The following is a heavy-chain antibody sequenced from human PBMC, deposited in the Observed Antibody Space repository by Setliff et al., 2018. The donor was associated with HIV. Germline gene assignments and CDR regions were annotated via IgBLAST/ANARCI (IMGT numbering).Heavy chain of an antibody. J-gene: IGHJ3*02. V-gene: IGHV3-23*01. Sequence: GGSLRLSCAASGFTFSNYAMGWVRQGPGKGLEWVSTIGAAGYPTHYAESVKGRFTISKDNSQNALYLQMNSLTDEDTAVYYCAKVFAFGVDGLSAFDIWGQGTMVTVSS. CDR3: AKVFAFGVDGLSAFDI. CDR2: IGAAGYPT. D-gene: IGHD3-10*01. CDR1: GFTFSNYA.